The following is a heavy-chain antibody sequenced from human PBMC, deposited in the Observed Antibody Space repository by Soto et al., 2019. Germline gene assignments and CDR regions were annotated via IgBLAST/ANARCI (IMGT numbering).Heavy chain of an antibody. CDR1: GDSISNSRFY. CDR2: IYHTGNA. J-gene: IGHJ5*02. V-gene: IGHV4-39*01. D-gene: IGHD3-22*01. Sequence: LSLTCSVSGDSISNSRFYWAWIRQPPGEGLEWIGSIYHTGNAYYNPSLKSKVTISVDTSKNQFSLKLTSVTAADAALYYCARDFFDSSDYTTNWFDPWGQGTLVTVSS. CDR3: ARDFFDSSDYTTNWFDP.